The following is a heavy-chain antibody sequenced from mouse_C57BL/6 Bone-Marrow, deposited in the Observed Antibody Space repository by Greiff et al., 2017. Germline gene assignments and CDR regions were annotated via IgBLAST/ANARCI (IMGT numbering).Heavy chain of an antibody. D-gene: IGHD6-1*01. CDR1: GFNIKDDY. CDR3: TPLQAWFAY. Sequence: VQLKQSGAELVRPGASVKLSCTASGFNIKDDYMPWVKQRPEQGLEWIGWIDPENGDTEYASKFRGKATITADTSSNTAYLQLSSRTSEDTAVYYCTPLQAWFAYWGQGTLVTVSA. V-gene: IGHV14-4*01. J-gene: IGHJ3*01. CDR2: IDPENGDT.